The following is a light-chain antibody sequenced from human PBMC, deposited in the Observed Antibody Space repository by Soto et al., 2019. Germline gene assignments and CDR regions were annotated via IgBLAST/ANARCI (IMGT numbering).Light chain of an antibody. Sequence: IQLTQSPSSLSASVGDRVTITCRASQGISSFLAWYQQKPGRAPKLLIYGASTLQSGVPSRFSGSGSGTDFTLTISRPQPEDFATYSCQQLNSFPIAFGPGTKVEIQ. V-gene: IGKV1-9*01. J-gene: IGKJ3*01. CDR2: GAS. CDR3: QQLNSFPIA. CDR1: QGISSF.